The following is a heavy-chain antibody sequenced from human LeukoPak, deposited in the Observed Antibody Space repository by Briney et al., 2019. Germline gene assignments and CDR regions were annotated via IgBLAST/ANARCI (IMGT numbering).Heavy chain of an antibody. CDR1: GFTFSSYS. CDR3: ARITNLEYDSSGPSDY. J-gene: IGHJ4*02. CDR2: ISSSSSYI. V-gene: IGHV3-21*01. D-gene: IGHD3-22*01. Sequence: GGSLRLSCAASGFTFSSYSMNWVRQAPGKGLEWVSSISSSSSYIYYADSVKGRFTISRDNAKNSLYLQMNSLGAEDTAVYYCARITNLEYDSSGPSDYWGQGTLVTVSS.